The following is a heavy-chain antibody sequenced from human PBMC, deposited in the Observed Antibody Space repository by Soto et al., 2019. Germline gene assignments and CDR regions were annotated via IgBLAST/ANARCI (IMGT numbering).Heavy chain of an antibody. J-gene: IGHJ6*02. D-gene: IGHD6-6*01. Sequence: ASVKVSCKASGYTFTSYGISWVRQAPGQGLEWMGWISAYNGNTNYAQKLQGRVTMTTDTSTSTAYMELRSLRSDDTAVYYCARDWGGEYSSPRYYYGMDVWGQGTTVTVSS. CDR3: ARDWGGEYSSPRYYYGMDV. CDR1: GYTFTSYG. V-gene: IGHV1-18*04. CDR2: ISAYNGNT.